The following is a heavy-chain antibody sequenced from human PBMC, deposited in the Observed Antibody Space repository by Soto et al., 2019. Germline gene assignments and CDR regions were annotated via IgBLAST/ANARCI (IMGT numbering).Heavy chain of an antibody. Sequence: SVKVSCKATGGTFRGYAISWVRQAPGQGLEWLGGILPTSDTPNYAQKFQARVTLTADDSTNTAYMELRGLRSGDTAVYYCARGYDVNSELDYWGQGALVTVSS. CDR1: GGTFRGYA. CDR2: ILPTSDTP. D-gene: IGHD3-22*01. J-gene: IGHJ4*02. V-gene: IGHV1-69*13. CDR3: ARGYDVNSELDY.